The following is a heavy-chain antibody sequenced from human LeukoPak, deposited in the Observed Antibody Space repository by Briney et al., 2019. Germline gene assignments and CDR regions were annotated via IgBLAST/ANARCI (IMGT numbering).Heavy chain of an antibody. J-gene: IGHJ4*02. CDR1: GGSISSLY. Sequence: SETLSLACSVSGGSISSLYWSWIRQPPGKGLEWIGYIYYTGSTNYNPSLKSRVTMFVDMSKNQFSLRLSSVTAADTAVYYCARHRAYSSSSPFGYWGQGTLVTVSS. D-gene: IGHD6-6*01. CDR2: IYYTGST. V-gene: IGHV4-59*08. CDR3: ARHRAYSSSSPFGY.